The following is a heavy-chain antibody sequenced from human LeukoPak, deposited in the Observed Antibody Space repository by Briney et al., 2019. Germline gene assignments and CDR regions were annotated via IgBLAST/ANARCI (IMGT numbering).Heavy chain of an antibody. V-gene: IGHV4-31*03. Sequence: SETLSLTCTVSGGSISSGGYYWSWIRQHPGKGLEWIGYIYYSGSTYYNPSLKSRVTILVDTSKNQFSLKLSSVTAADTAVYYCARDVRLSDYGMDVWGQGTTVTASS. CDR3: ARDVRLSDYGMDV. J-gene: IGHJ6*02. CDR2: IYYSGST. CDR1: GGSISSGGYY. D-gene: IGHD3-16*02.